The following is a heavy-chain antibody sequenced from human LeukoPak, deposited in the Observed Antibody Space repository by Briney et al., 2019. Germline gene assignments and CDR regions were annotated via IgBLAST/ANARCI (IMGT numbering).Heavy chain of an antibody. CDR2: IHYSGST. CDR1: GGSICSYY. CDR3: ARGKNYYGSGSYWDYYYYYMDV. Sequence: PSETLSLTCAVSGGSICSYYWSWIRQPPGKGLEWIGYIHYSGSTNYNPSLKSRVTISVDTSKNQFSLQLNSVTPEDTAVYYCARGKNYYGSGSYWDYYYYYMDVWGKGTTVTVSS. V-gene: IGHV4-59*12. D-gene: IGHD3-10*01. J-gene: IGHJ6*03.